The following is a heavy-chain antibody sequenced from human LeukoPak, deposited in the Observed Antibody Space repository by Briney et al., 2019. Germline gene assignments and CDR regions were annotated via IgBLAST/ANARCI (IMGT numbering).Heavy chain of an antibody. CDR3: VRGADTGYSSDS. CDR1: GFTFSSYG. J-gene: IGHJ4*02. Sequence: PGGTLRLSCAASGFTFSSYGMSWVRQAPGKGLEWVSAISGSGGSTYYADSVKGRFTISRDNSKNTLYLQMNSLRVEDTAVYYCVRGADTGYSSDSWGQGTLVTVSS. D-gene: IGHD3-9*01. V-gene: IGHV3-23*01. CDR2: ISGSGGST.